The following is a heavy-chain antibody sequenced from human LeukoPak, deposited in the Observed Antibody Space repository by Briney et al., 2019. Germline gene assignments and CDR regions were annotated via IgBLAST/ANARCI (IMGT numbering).Heavy chain of an antibody. CDR1: GGSISSHY. Sequence: PSETLSPTCTVSGGSISSHYWSWIRQPPGKGLEWIGYIYYSGSTNYNPSLKSRVTISVDTSKNQFSLKLSSVTAADTAVYYCARDKGLYYFDYWGQGTLVTVSS. V-gene: IGHV4-59*11. CDR3: ARDKGLYYFDY. CDR2: IYYSGST. J-gene: IGHJ4*02.